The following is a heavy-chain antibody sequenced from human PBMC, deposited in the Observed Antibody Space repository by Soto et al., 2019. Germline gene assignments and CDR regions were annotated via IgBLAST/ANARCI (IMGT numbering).Heavy chain of an antibody. CDR1: GYSFTSYW. V-gene: IGHV5-10-1*01. CDR3: ARQPTIFGVVIHYYYGMDA. J-gene: IGHJ6*02. D-gene: IGHD3-3*01. Sequence: PGESLKISCKGSGYSFTSYWISWVRQMPGKGLEWMGRIDPSDSYTNYSPSFQGHVTISADKSISTAYLQWSSLKASDTAMYYCARQPTIFGVVIHYYYGMDAWGQGTTVTVSS. CDR2: IDPSDSYT.